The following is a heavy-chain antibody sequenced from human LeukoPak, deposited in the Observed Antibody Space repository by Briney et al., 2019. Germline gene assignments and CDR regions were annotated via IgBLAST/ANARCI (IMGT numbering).Heavy chain of an antibody. CDR1: GGSIISSNHY. V-gene: IGHV4-39*02. J-gene: IGHJ3*02. CDR3: AREVEYYDSSGYRPHAFDI. Sequence: PSETLSLTCTVSGGSIISSNHYWGWTRQPSGKGLEWFGSISYSGGTAYNPSLRSRVTISVDTSKNQFSLKVNSVTAADTAVYYCAREVEYYDSSGYRPHAFDIWGQGTLVTVSS. CDR2: ISYSGGT. D-gene: IGHD3-22*01.